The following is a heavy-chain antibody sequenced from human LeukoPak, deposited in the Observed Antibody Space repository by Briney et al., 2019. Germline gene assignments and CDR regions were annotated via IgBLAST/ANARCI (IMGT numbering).Heavy chain of an antibody. Sequence: ASVKVSCKASGGTFSSYAISWVRQAPGQGLEWMGWMNLNSGNTGYAQKFQGRVTMTRNTSISTAYMELSSLRSEDTAVYYCARSGGIVVVPAAIVDNWFDPWGQGTLVTVSS. J-gene: IGHJ5*02. V-gene: IGHV1-8*02. CDR2: MNLNSGNT. D-gene: IGHD2-2*01. CDR3: ARSGGIVVVPAAIVDNWFDP. CDR1: GGTFSSYA.